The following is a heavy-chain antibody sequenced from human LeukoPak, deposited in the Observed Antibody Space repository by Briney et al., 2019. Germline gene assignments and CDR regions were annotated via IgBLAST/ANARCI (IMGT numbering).Heavy chain of an antibody. Sequence: GESLQISCKGSGYNFTNYWIGWVRQLPGKGLEWMGIIYPGDSDTRYSPSFQGQVTISADKSISTAYLQWSSLKASDTAMYYCARQPPAYCGGDCYSGGINWGQGTLVTVSS. CDR3: ARQPPAYCGGDCYSGGIN. D-gene: IGHD2-21*01. CDR2: IYPGDSDT. J-gene: IGHJ4*02. V-gene: IGHV5-51*01. CDR1: GYNFTNYW.